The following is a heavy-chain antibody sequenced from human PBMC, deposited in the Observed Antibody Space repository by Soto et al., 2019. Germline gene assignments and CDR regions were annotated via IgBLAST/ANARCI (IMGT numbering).Heavy chain of an antibody. J-gene: IGHJ5*02. CDR1: GGTFSTYT. CDR2: IIPIIGII. Sequence: QVQLVQSGAEVKKPGSSVKVSCKASGGTFSTYTITWVRQAPGQGLEWMGRIIPIIGIINYAQKFQGRLTITADKYTGTAYMELTRQRSDDTAVYYCTGDPDSHYNDSHASSYPWGQGTLVTVSS. V-gene: IGHV1-69*08. D-gene: IGHD3-22*01. CDR3: TGDPDSHYNDSHASSYP.